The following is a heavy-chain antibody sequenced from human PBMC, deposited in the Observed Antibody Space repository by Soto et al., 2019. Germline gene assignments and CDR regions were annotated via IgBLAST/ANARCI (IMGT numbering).Heavy chain of an antibody. CDR1: GGSISSGGYY. J-gene: IGHJ6*02. D-gene: IGHD6-13*01. Sequence: TLSLTCTVSGGSISSGGYYWSWIRQHPGKGLEWIGYIYYSGSTYYNPSLKSRATISVDTSKNQFSLKLSSVTAADTAVYYCARDKQHSSSWTYGMDVWGQGTTVTVSS. V-gene: IGHV4-31*03. CDR2: IYYSGST. CDR3: ARDKQHSSSWTYGMDV.